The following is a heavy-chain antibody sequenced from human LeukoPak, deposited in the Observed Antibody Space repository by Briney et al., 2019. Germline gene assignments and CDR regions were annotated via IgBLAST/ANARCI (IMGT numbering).Heavy chain of an antibody. Sequence: PGESLKISCKGSGYTFTNYWIGWVRQMPGKGLEWMGIIYPGDSDTRYSPSFQGQVTISADKSISTAYLQWSSLKASDTAMYYCPRQVPPSDYDFWSGSHYYYYMDVWGKGTTVTVSS. CDR3: PRQVPPSDYDFWSGSHYYYYMDV. V-gene: IGHV5-51*01. D-gene: IGHD3-3*01. J-gene: IGHJ6*03. CDR1: GYTFTNYW. CDR2: IYPGDSDT.